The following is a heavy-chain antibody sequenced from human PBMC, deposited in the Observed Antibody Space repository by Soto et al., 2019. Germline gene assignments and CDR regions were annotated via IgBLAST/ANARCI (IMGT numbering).Heavy chain of an antibody. CDR1: GGSISSYY. CDR2: IYYSGST. Sequence: PSETLSLTCTVSGGSISSYYWSWIRQPPEKGLEWIGYIYYSGSTNYNPSLKSRVTISVDTSKNQFSLKLSSVTAADTAVYYCARSNEPSGSYYRPRGVWFDPWGLGTLVTGSS. V-gene: IGHV4-59*01. CDR3: ARSNEPSGSYYRPRGVWFDP. D-gene: IGHD3-10*01. J-gene: IGHJ5*02.